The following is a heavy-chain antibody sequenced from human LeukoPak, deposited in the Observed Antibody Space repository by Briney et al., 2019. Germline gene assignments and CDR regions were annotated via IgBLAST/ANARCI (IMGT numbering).Heavy chain of an antibody. CDR1: GGSFSGYY. Sequence: SETLSLTCAVYGGSFSGYYWSWIRQPPGKGLEWIGEINHSGSTNYNPSLKSRVTISVDTSKNQFSLKLSSVTAADTAVYYCARDRVAGKRYYYYGVDVWGKGTTVTVSS. J-gene: IGHJ6*04. D-gene: IGHD6-19*01. CDR3: ARDRVAGKRYYYYGVDV. V-gene: IGHV4-34*01. CDR2: INHSGST.